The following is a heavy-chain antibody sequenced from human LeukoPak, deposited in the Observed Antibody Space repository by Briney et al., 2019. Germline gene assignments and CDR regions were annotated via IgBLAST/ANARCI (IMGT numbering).Heavy chain of an antibody. CDR3: AKDGRGPCSDSNCHASYHFDS. CDR2: INRGESVK. J-gene: IGHJ4*02. Sequence: PGGSLRLSCAASGFTFSTYWMSWVRQAPGKGLEWVANINRGESVKYYVDSVKGRFTISRDSAKSSLYLQMNSLRADDTAVYYCAKDGRGPCSDSNCHASYHFDSWGQGTLVTVSS. V-gene: IGHV3-7*01. D-gene: IGHD2-2*01. CDR1: GFTFSTYW.